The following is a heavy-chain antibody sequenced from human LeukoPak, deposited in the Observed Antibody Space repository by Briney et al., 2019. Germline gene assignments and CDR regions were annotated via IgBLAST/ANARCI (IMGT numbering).Heavy chain of an antibody. D-gene: IGHD4-23*01. CDR2: IYSSGST. CDR3: ARGGKATVVTM. Sequence: SETLSLACTVSGGSINSYYWSWIRQPAGKGLEWIGRIYSSGSTNYNPPLKSRVSMSVDTSKNQFSLKLTSVTAADTAVYYCARGGKATVVTMWGQGILVTVSS. J-gene: IGHJ4*02. V-gene: IGHV4-4*07. CDR1: GGSINSYY.